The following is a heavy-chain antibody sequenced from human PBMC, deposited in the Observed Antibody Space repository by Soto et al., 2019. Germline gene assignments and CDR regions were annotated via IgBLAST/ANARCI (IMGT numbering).Heavy chain of an antibody. Sequence: QVQLVESGRGVVQPGRSLRLSCAASGFTFTTYAMHWVRQAPGKGLEWVAVTSKDGSIKYYADSVKGRFTISRDNSKNTLYLQMNSLRADDTAVYYCARGWSFDYWGLGTPVTVSS. CDR3: ARGWSFDY. CDR1: GFTFTTYA. CDR2: TSKDGSIK. V-gene: IGHV3-30-3*01. D-gene: IGHD3-3*01. J-gene: IGHJ4*02.